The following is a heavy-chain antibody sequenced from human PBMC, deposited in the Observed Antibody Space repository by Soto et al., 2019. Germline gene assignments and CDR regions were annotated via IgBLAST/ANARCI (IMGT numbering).Heavy chain of an antibody. J-gene: IGHJ4*02. CDR1: GFTFSSYS. V-gene: IGHV3-23*01. Sequence: GGSLRLSCAASGFTFSSYSISWVRQAPWKGLEWVSAISGSGVRTYYADSVKGRFAISRDNSKNTLYLQMNSLRAEDTAVYYCAKDQSFGYDSSGHDYWGQRTLVAVSS. CDR2: ISGSGVRT. D-gene: IGHD3-22*01. CDR3: AKDQSFGYDSSGHDY.